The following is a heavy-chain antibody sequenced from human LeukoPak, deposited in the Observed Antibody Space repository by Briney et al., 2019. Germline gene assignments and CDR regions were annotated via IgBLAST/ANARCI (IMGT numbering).Heavy chain of an antibody. J-gene: IGHJ6*02. CDR3: ARGRDYYGSGRKYYYYGMDV. D-gene: IGHD3-10*01. CDR1: GGSISSSSYY. V-gene: IGHV4-31*03. CDR2: IYYSGST. Sequence: SETLSLTCTVSGGSISSSSYYWGWIRQPPGKGLEWIGYIYYSGSTYYNPSLKSRVTISVDTSKNQFSLKLSSVTAADTAVYYCARGRDYYGSGRKYYYYGMDVWGQGTTVTVSS.